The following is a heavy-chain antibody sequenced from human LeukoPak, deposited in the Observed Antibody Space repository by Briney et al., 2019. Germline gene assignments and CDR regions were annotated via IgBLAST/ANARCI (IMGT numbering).Heavy chain of an antibody. V-gene: IGHV4-31*03. Sequence: PSETLSLTCTVSGGSISSGGYYWSWIRQHPGKGLEWIGYIYYSGSTYYNPSLKSRVTISVDTSKNQFSLKLSSVTAADTAVYYCARVFGDYYDSSGYYYEAFDIWGQGTMVTVSS. CDR2: IYYSGST. D-gene: IGHD3-22*01. J-gene: IGHJ3*02. CDR3: ARVFGDYYDSSGYYYEAFDI. CDR1: GGSISSGGYY.